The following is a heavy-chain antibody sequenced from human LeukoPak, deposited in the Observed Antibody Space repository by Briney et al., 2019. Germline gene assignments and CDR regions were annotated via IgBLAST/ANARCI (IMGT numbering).Heavy chain of an antibody. CDR2: LSDSGGST. CDR1: GFTVSSYA. D-gene: IGHD5-12*01. Sequence: GGSLRLSCAASGFTVSSYAMSWVRQAPGKGLEWVSTLSDSGGSTYYADSVKGRFIISRDNSKNTLYLQMNTLRAEDTAVYYCARDSDSGYGPFASWGQGTLVTVSS. CDR3: ARDSDSGYGPFAS. V-gene: IGHV3-23*01. J-gene: IGHJ4*02.